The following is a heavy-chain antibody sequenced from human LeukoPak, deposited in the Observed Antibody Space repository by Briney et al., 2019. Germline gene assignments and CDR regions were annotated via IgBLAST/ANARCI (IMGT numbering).Heavy chain of an antibody. J-gene: IGHJ4*02. CDR3: ARWPIAAAPPVYYFDY. V-gene: IGHV3-21*01. Sequence: GGSLRLSCAASGFTFSSYNMNWVRQAPGKGLEWVSSISSSTSHIYYADSVTGRFTISRDNAKNSLYLQMNSLRAEDTAVYYCARWPIAAAPPVYYFDYWGQGTLVTVSS. CDR1: GFTFSSYN. D-gene: IGHD6-13*01. CDR2: ISSSTSHI.